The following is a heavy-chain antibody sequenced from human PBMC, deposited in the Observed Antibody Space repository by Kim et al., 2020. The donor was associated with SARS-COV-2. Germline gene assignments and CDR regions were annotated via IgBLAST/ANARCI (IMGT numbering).Heavy chain of an antibody. V-gene: IGHV3-21*01. D-gene: IGHD3-10*01. Sequence: GGSLRLSCVASGLMFSDYRMDWVRQAPGKGPEWVSSIRSYRNYIYYADSVKGRFTISRDNAKNTLYLQMNSLRAEDTAVYYCVTGDMVSGWGSEDRG. CDR1: GLMFSDYR. J-gene: IGHJ1*01. CDR3: VTGDMVSGWGSED. CDR2: IRSYRNYI.